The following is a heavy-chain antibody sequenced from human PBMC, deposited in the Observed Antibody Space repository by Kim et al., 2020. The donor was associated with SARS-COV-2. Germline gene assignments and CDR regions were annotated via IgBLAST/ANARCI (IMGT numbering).Heavy chain of an antibody. CDR2: IYYSGST. D-gene: IGHD2-2*01. CDR3: ARGKHQLLIPEYYYYYYGMDV. CDR1: GGSISSGGYY. V-gene: IGHV4-31*03. J-gene: IGHJ6*02. Sequence: SETLSLTCTVSGGSISSGGYYWSWIRQHPGKGLEWIGYIYYSGSTYYNPSLKSRVTISVDTSKNQFSLKLSSVTAADTAVYYCARGKHQLLIPEYYYYYYGMDVWGQGTTVTVSS.